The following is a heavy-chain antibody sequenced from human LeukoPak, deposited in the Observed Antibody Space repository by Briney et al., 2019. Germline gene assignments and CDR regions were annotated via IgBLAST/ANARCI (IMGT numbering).Heavy chain of an antibody. D-gene: IGHD2-2*01. CDR1: GFTFSSYW. J-gene: IGHJ4*02. CDR3: ARVSSLGAFDY. Sequence: PGGSLRLSCAASGFTFSSYWMSWVRQAPGKGLEWVANIKQDGSEKYYVDSVKGRFTISRDNAKNSLYLQMNSLRAEDTALYYCARVSSLGAFDYWGQGTLVTVSS. CDR2: IKQDGSEK. V-gene: IGHV3-7*03.